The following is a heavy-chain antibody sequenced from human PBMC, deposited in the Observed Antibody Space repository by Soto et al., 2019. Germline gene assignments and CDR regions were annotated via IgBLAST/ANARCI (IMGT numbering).Heavy chain of an antibody. CDR3: AKAVVGYCSGGSCRRDAFDI. CDR2: ISWDGGST. CDR1: GFTVDDYT. V-gene: IGHV3-43*01. D-gene: IGHD2-15*01. J-gene: IGHJ3*02. Sequence: GGSLRLSCAASGFTVDDYTMHWVRQAPGKGLEWVSLISWDGGSTYYADSVKGRFTISRDNSKNSLYLQMNSLRTEDTALYYCAKAVVGYCSGGSCRRDAFDIWGQGTMVTVSS.